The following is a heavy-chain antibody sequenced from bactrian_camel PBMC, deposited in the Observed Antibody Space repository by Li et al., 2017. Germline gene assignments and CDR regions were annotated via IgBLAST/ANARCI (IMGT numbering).Heavy chain of an antibody. CDR2: IESDGST. CDR1: GDTIGRHC. J-gene: IGHJ4*01. V-gene: IGHV3S9*01. Sequence: HVQLVESGGDSVQAGGSLRLSCVASGDTIGRHCMGWFRQIPDKEREGVAGIESDGSTSYADSVKGRFTISSDHAKNTVYLQLNRLTTEDTAMYYCGTGRGGRGEWRGQGTQVTVS. D-gene: IGHD5*01.